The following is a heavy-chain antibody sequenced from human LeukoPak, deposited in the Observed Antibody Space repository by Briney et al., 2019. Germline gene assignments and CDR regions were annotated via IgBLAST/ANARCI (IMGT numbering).Heavy chain of an antibody. CDR1: GGSFSGYY. J-gene: IGHJ4*02. D-gene: IGHD3-10*01. Sequence: PSETLSLTCVVYGGSFSGYYWSWIRQPPGKGLEWIGEINHSGSTNYNPSLKSRVTISVDTSKNQFSLKLSSVTAADTAVYYCARGRGRYYGSGSYYQYWGQGTLVTVSS. CDR2: INHSGST. V-gene: IGHV4-34*01. CDR3: ARGRGRYYGSGSYYQY.